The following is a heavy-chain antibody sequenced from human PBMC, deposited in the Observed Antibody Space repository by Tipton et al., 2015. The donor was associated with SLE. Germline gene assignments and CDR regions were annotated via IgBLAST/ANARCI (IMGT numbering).Heavy chain of an antibody. CDR2: INSDSSNT. D-gene: IGHD4-11*01. Sequence: SLRLSCEASGFTFRDYWMHWLRPSPREGVVWVSRINSDSSNTWYADAVKGRFTISRDNAKNTVSLQMNSLRVEDTAVYYCARETTISTYWNFDLWGRGTLVTVSP. J-gene: IGHJ2*01. V-gene: IGHV3-74*01. CDR1: GFTFRDYW. CDR3: ARETTISTYWNFDL.